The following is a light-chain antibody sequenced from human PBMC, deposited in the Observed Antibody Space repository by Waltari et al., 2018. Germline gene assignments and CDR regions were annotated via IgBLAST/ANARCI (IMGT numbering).Light chain of an antibody. J-gene: IGKJ2*01. V-gene: IGKV1-5*03. CDR1: QTILGW. CDR3: QQYNSFPLT. CDR2: KAS. Sequence: DIQMTQSPSTLSASVGDRVTITCRASQTILGWLAWYQQEPGKAPKFLIYKASNLESGVQSRFSGSGSGTAVTLTISSLQPDDFATYYCQQYNSFPLTFGQGTKLEIK.